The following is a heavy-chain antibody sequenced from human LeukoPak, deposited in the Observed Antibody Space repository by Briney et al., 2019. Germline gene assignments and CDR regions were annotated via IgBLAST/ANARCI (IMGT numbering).Heavy chain of an antibody. CDR3: ARDGSGSYLSGFGA. V-gene: IGHV4-59*01. J-gene: IGHJ5*02. Sequence: PSETLSLTCTVSGGSISSYYWSWIRQPPGKGLEWIGYIYYSGSTNYNPSLKSRVTISVDTSKNQFSLKLSSVTAADTAVYYCARDGSGSYLSGFGAWGQGTLVTVSS. CDR1: GGSISSYY. D-gene: IGHD1-26*01. CDR2: IYYSGST.